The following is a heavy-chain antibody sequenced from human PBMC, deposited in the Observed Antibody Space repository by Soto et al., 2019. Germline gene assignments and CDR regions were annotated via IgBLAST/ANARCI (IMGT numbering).Heavy chain of an antibody. CDR3: ARVGGELLRTNYGMDV. CDR2: IIPIFGTA. J-gene: IGHJ6*02. CDR1: GGTFSSYA. V-gene: IGHV1-69*12. Sequence: QVQLVQSGAEVKKPGSSVKVSCKASGGTFSSYAISWVRQAPGQGLEWMGGIIPIFGTANYAQKFQGRVTITADVSTSTAYMELSSLRSEDTAVYYCARVGGELLRTNYGMDVWGQGTTVTVSS. D-gene: IGHD1-26*01.